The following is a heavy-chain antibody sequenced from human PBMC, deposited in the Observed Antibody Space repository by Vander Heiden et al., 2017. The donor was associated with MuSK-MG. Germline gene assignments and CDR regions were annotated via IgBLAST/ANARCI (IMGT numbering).Heavy chain of an antibody. CDR2: ISSMSGTI. V-gene: IGHV3-48*04. D-gene: IGHD4-17*01. CDR3: ASTRCGDYGCFDY. J-gene: IGHJ4*02. CDR1: GFTFSSYS. Sequence: EVQLVESGGGLVQPGGSLRLSCAASGFTFSSYSMNWVRQAPGKGREWVSYISSMSGTIYYADSVKGRFTISRDNAKNSLYLQRNSLRAEDTAVYYCASTRCGDYGCFDYWGQGTLVTVS.